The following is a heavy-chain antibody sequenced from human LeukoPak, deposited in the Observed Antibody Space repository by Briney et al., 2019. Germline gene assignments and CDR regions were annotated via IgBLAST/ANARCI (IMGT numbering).Heavy chain of an antibody. Sequence: GASVKVSCKVSGYTLTELSMHWVRQAPGKGLEWMGGFDPEDGETIYAQKFQGRVTMTEDTSTDTAYMELSSLRSEDTAVYYCATSPVDSSSWYPHNWFDPWGQGTLVTVSS. CDR2: FDPEDGET. J-gene: IGHJ5*02. V-gene: IGHV1-24*01. CDR3: ATSPVDSSSWYPHNWFDP. CDR1: GYTLTELS. D-gene: IGHD6-13*01.